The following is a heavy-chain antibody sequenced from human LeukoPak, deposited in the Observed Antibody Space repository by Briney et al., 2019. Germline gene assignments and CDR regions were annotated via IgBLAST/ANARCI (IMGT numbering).Heavy chain of an antibody. Sequence: GASVKISCKASGDTFTTSHMHWVRQAPGQGLEWMGKINPSGGSTTYAQQFQGRVSMTRDLSMSTVYMKLSSLRSEDTAVYYCVRNLMQFTGLAYWGQGTLVTVSS. D-gene: IGHD2-8*02. CDR1: GDTFTTSH. CDR2: INPSGGST. J-gene: IGHJ4*02. V-gene: IGHV1-46*01. CDR3: VRNLMQFTGLAY.